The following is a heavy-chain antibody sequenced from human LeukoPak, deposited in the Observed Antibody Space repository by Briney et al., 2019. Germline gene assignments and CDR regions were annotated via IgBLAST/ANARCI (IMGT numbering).Heavy chain of an antibody. CDR2: TNRGANAV. CDR1: GFTFSDWY. J-gene: IGHJ4*02. V-gene: IGHV3-11*01. Sequence: KPGGSLRLSCAASGFTFSDWYMTWLRQAPGKGLEWISYTNRGANAVYYADSVKGRFALSRDNAKSSLYLQLNSLRAEDTAVYYCARGLADGYNTPVWGQGTLVTVSS. D-gene: IGHD5-24*01. CDR3: ARGLADGYNTPV.